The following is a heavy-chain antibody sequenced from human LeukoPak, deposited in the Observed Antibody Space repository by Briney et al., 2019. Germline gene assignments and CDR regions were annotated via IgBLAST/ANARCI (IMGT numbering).Heavy chain of an antibody. V-gene: IGHV3-30*02. J-gene: IGHJ4*02. CDR1: GFTFSSYG. CDR3: AKDRIAARHIIDY. D-gene: IGHD6-6*01. CDR2: IRYDGSNK. Sequence: PGGSLRLSCAASGFTFSSYGMHWVRQAPGKGLEWVAFIRYDGSNKYYADSVKGRFTISRDNSKNTLYLQMNSLRAEDTAVYYCAKDRIAARHIIDYWGQGTLVTVSS.